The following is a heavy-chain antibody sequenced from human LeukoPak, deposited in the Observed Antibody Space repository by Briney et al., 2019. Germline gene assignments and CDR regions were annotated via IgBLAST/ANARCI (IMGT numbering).Heavy chain of an antibody. CDR1: GYTFTGYY. D-gene: IGHD3-10*01. J-gene: IGHJ6*03. V-gene: IGHV1-2*02. Sequence: ASVKVSCKASGYTFTGYYMHWVRQAPGQGLEWMGWINPNSGGTIYAQKFQGRVTMTRDTSISTAYMELSRLRSDDTAVYYCARDLFSVRGVNYYYYYYMDVWGKGTTVTVSS. CDR2: INPNSGGT. CDR3: ARDLFSVRGVNYYYYYYMDV.